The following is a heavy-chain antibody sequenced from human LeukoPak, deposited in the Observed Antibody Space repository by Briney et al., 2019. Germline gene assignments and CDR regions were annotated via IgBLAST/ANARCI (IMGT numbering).Heavy chain of an antibody. CDR1: GFTFSRYW. J-gene: IGHJ4*02. Sequence: GGSLRLSCVASGFTFSRYWMHWVRHAPGKGLVWVSRIKSDGNTTNYADSVKGRFTISRDNAKNTLYLQMNTLRAEDTAVYYCARVGMISYSFDYWGQGTLVTVSS. V-gene: IGHV3-74*01. D-gene: IGHD2-21*01. CDR3: ARVGMISYSFDY. CDR2: IKSDGNTT.